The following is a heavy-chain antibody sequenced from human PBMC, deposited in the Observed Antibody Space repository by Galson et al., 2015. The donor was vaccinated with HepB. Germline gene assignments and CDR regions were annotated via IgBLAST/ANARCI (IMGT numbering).Heavy chain of an antibody. CDR3: TVLLGRIAARPGAFDI. D-gene: IGHD6-6*01. V-gene: IGHV3-15*01. CDR1: GFTFSNAW. J-gene: IGHJ3*02. Sequence: SLRLSCAASGFTFSNAWMSWVRQAPGKGLEWVGRIKSKTDGGTTDYAAPVKGRFTISRDDSKNTLYLQMNSLKTEDTAVYYCTVLLGRIAARPGAFDIWGQGTMVTVSS. CDR2: IKSKTDGGTT.